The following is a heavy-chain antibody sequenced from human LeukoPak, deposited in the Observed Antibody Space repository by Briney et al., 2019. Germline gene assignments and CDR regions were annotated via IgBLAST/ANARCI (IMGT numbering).Heavy chain of an antibody. CDR3: ARLPLGAFGEVLNFDC. V-gene: IGHV4-34*01. CDR1: GGSFSGYY. Sequence: SETLSLTCAVYGGSFSGYYWSWIRQPPGKGPEWIGEINHSGTTKYNPTLKSRVTISIDTSKNQFSLKVKSVTAADTAVYYCARLPLGAFGEVLNFDCWGQGTLVIVSS. J-gene: IGHJ4*02. D-gene: IGHD3-10*01. CDR2: INHSGTT.